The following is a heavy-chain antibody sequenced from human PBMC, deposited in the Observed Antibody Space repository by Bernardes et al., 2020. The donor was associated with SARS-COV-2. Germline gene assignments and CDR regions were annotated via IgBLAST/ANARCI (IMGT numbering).Heavy chain of an antibody. Sequence: APGKLLEWVSSISSAVMYIYDGDSVSGRFTTSRYNTRTSVFLQMESLRAEDTDVYYCAREVGGTDWRFGFDVWGQGTMGHVSS. D-gene: IGHD3-9*01. V-gene: IGHV3-21*01. J-gene: IGHJ3*01. CDR3: AREVGGTDWRFGFDV. CDR2: ISSAVMYI.